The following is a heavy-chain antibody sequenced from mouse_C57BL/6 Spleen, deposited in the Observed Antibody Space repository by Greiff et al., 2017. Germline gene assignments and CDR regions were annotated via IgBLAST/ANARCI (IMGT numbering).Heavy chain of an antibody. Sequence: EVQLQQSGTVLARPGASVKMSCKTSGYTFTSYWMHWVKQRPGQGLEWIGAIYPGNSDTSYNQKFKGKAKLTAVTSASTAYMETCSLTNEDSAVYYCTRSYSNYGYAMDYWGQGTSVTVSS. CDR2: IYPGNSDT. CDR1: GYTFTSYW. J-gene: IGHJ4*01. V-gene: IGHV1-5*01. CDR3: TRSYSNYGYAMDY. D-gene: IGHD2-5*01.